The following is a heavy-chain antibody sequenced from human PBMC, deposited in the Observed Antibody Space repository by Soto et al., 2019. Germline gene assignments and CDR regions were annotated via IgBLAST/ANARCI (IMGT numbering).Heavy chain of an antibody. Sequence: EVQLVESGGGLVQPGGSLRLSCAASGFTFRSYDMHWVRQATGKGLEWVSAIGTAGDTYYPGSVKGRFTIARENAKNSLYIQMTSLRAEDTAVYYCARGSIHSAGYYYYGMDVWGQGTTVTVSS. CDR3: ARGSIHSAGYYYYGMDV. J-gene: IGHJ6*02. V-gene: IGHV3-13*01. CDR1: GFTFRSYD. D-gene: IGHD2-21*01. CDR2: IGTAGDT.